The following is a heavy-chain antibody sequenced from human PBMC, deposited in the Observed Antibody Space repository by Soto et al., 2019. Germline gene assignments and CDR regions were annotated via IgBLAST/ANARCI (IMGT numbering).Heavy chain of an antibody. CDR2: INAGNGNT. CDR1: GYTFTSYA. J-gene: IGHJ6*02. CDR3: AIAPGSGGMDV. Sequence: QVQLVQSGAEVKKPGASVKVSCKASGYTFTSYAIHWVRQAPGQRHEGMGWINAGNGNTKYSQKFQGRVTITRDTSASTAYMELSSLRYEDTAVYYFAIAPGSGGMDVWGQGTTVTVSS. D-gene: IGHD3-10*01. V-gene: IGHV1-3*01.